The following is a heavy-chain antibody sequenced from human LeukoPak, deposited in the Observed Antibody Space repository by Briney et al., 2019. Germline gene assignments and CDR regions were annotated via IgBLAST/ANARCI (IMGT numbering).Heavy chain of an antibody. Sequence: GGSLRLSCAASGFTVSSYYMSWVRQAPGKGLEWVSVIYSGGSTYYADSVKGRFTISRDNSKNTLYLQMNSLRVEDTAVYYCAKSDSYYYGSGSVWGQGTLVTVSS. J-gene: IGHJ4*02. CDR1: GFTVSSYY. D-gene: IGHD3-10*01. V-gene: IGHV3-53*01. CDR2: IYSGGST. CDR3: AKSDSYYYGSGSV.